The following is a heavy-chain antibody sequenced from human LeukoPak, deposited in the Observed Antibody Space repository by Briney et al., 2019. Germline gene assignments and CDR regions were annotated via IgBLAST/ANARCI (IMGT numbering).Heavy chain of an antibody. V-gene: IGHV4-39*01. D-gene: IGHD3-10*01. CDR3: AGTYYYGSGRLNWFDP. J-gene: IGHJ5*02. CDR2: IYYSGST. Sequence: ASETLSLTCTVSGVSISSSSYYWGWIRQPPGKGLEWIGSIYYSGSTYYNPSLKSRVTISVDTSKNQFSLKLSSVTAADTAVYYCAGTYYYGSGRLNWFDPWGQGTLVTVSS. CDR1: GVSISSSSYY.